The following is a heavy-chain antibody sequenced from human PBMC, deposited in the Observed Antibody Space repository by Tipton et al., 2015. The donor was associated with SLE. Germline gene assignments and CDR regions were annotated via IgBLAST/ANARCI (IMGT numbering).Heavy chain of an antibody. CDR2: IRSKAFGETT. CDR1: GFTFGEYA. Sequence: QLVQSGGGLVQPGRSLRLSCIASGFTFGEYAISWVRQAPGKGLEWVGFIRSKAFGETTDFAASVRGRFTISRDDSKSIAYLQMNNLKTEDTAVYFCSRGRWGLDYWGQGTLVTVSS. CDR3: SRGRWGLDY. D-gene: IGHD7-27*01. V-gene: IGHV3-49*04. J-gene: IGHJ4*02.